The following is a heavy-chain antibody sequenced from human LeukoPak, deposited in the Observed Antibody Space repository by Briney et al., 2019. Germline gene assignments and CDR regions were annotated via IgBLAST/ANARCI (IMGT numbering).Heavy chain of an antibody. Sequence: PSETLSLTCAVYGGSFSGHYWNWIRQPPGKGLEWIGEIKHSGIRNYNPSLKSRVTISVDTSKNQFSLKLSSVTAADTAVYYCARGYCSGGSCYSYYYYNYMDVWGKGTTVTVSS. CDR1: GGSFSGHY. CDR2: IKHSGIR. D-gene: IGHD2-15*01. CDR3: ARGYCSGGSCYSYYYYNYMDV. J-gene: IGHJ6*03. V-gene: IGHV4-34*01.